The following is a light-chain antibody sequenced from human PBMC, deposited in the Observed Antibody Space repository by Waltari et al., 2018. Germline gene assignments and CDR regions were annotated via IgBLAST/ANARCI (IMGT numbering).Light chain of an antibody. CDR2: SNN. V-gene: IGLV1-44*01. CDR3: AAWDDSLNGNV. J-gene: IGLJ6*01. CDR1: SSNIGSNT. Sequence: QSVLTQPPSASGTPGQRVTIPCSGISSNIGSNTVNWYQQLPGTAPKRHILSNNQLSSGVPDRFSGSKSGTSASLAISGLQSEDDADYYCAAWDDSLNGNVFGSGTKVTVL.